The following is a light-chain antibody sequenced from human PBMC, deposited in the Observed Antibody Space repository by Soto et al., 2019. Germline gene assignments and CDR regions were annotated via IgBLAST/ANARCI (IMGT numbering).Light chain of an antibody. CDR1: QTIRTS. CDR3: QQSYTTPRT. CDR2: GAS. J-gene: IGKJ1*01. Sequence: QMTHSPSSLSASVGARVTITCRASQTIRTSLNWYQQKPGKAPKLLIYGASTLQSGVPSRFSGTGSATDFTLTISSLQPEDFAIYYCQQSYTTPRTFGQGTKVDIK. V-gene: IGKV1-39*01.